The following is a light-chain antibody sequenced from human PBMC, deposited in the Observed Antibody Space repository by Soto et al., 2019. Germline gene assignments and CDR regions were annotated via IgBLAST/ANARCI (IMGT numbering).Light chain of an antibody. Sequence: EIVLTQSPGTLSLSPGERATLFCRASQSVDSTYLAWYQQEPGPAPMLLIYSASSRATGVPDRFSGSGAGTDFTLTISRLEHEDFALYYCQQYYGTFLTFGQGTRLEIK. CDR3: QQYYGTFLT. J-gene: IGKJ5*01. V-gene: IGKV3-20*01. CDR1: QSVDSTY. CDR2: SAS.